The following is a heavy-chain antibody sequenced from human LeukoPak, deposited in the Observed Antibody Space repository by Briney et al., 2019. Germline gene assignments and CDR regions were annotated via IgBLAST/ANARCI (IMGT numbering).Heavy chain of an antibody. J-gene: IGHJ6*02. V-gene: IGHV1-8*01. Sequence: ASVTVSCKASGYTFTSYDINWVRQATGQGLEWMGWMNPNSGNTGYAQKFQGRVTMTRNTSISTAYMELSSLRSEDTAVYYCARPIRGSGSPHSYYYGMDVWGQGTTVTVSS. CDR3: ARPIRGSGSPHSYYYGMDV. CDR1: GYTFTSYD. CDR2: MNPNSGNT. D-gene: IGHD3-10*01.